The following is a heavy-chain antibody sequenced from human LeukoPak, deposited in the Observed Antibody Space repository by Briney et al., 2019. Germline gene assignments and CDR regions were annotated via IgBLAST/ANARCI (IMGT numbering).Heavy chain of an antibody. CDR2: IKSKTDGGTT. Sequence: PGGSLRLSCAASGFTFSSYSMNWVRQAPGKGLEWVGRIKSKTDGGTTDYAAPVKGRFTISRDDSKNTLYLQMNSLKTEDTAVYYCTTVSVIVEYDAFDIWGQGTMVTVSS. CDR3: TTVSVIVEYDAFDI. V-gene: IGHV3-15*01. D-gene: IGHD3-22*01. J-gene: IGHJ3*02. CDR1: GFTFSSYS.